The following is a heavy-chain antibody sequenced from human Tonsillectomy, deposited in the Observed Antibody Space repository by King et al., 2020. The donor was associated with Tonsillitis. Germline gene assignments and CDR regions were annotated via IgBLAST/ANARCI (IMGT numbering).Heavy chain of an antibody. Sequence: VQLVESGGGVVQPGGSLRLSCAASGFTFSSYGMHWVRQAPGKGLEWVAFIRYDGSNKYYADSVKGRFTISRDNSKNTLYLQMNSLRAEDTAVYYCAKDSKKYSSGWYTFDYWGQGTLVTVSS. J-gene: IGHJ4*02. D-gene: IGHD6-19*01. CDR2: IRYDGSNK. CDR3: AKDSKKYSSGWYTFDY. V-gene: IGHV3-30*02. CDR1: GFTFSSYG.